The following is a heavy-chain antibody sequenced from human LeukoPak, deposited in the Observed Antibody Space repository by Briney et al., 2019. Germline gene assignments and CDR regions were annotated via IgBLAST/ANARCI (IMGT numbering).Heavy chain of an antibody. CDR1: GGSISSYH. CDR3: ARGKPGYYFDY. Sequence: SETLSLTCTVSGGSISSYHWSWIRQPPGRGLEWIGYIYYSGTTDYNPSLKSRVTISVDTSKNQFSLKLSSVTAADTAVYYCARGKPGYYFDYWGQGTLVTVSS. V-gene: IGHV4-59*01. D-gene: IGHD3-10*01. CDR2: IYYSGTT. J-gene: IGHJ4*02.